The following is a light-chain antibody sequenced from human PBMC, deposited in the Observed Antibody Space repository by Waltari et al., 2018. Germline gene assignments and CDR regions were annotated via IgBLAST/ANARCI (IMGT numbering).Light chain of an antibody. J-gene: IGKJ2*01. CDR1: QSINNW. CDR2: KAS. Sequence: DIQMTQSPSTLSASVGDRVTITCRASQSINNWLAWYQQKPGKAPKVLIYKASSLESGVPSRFSGSGSGIQFSLIISSLQPDDFATYYCQQYNSYSSFGQGTKLEIK. CDR3: QQYNSYSS. V-gene: IGKV1-5*03.